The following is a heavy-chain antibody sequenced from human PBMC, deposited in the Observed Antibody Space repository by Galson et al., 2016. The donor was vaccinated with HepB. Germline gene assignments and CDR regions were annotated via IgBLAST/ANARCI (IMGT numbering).Heavy chain of an antibody. V-gene: IGHV3-53*01. CDR2: IYSGGST. Sequence: PGKGLDWVSLIYSGGSTSYADSVKGRFTISRDSSKNALFLQMNSLRVEDTAVYYCGRDVGPWGPGTLVTVSS. J-gene: IGHJ5*02. CDR3: GRDVGP.